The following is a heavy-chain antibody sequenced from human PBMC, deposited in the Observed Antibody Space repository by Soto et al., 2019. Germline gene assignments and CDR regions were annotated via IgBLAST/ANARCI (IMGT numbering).Heavy chain of an antibody. D-gene: IGHD3-3*02. CDR2: IDPSDSYS. Sequence: PGASLKISCKASGYNFTTFWISWMRQVPGKGLEWMGRIDPSDSYSNYSPSFQGHITIAADKSINTAYLHFSNLKASDTAVYYCARHFPLPTDLQFYYYYYGVDVWGHGTAVTVSS. CDR3: ARHFPLPTDLQFYYYYYGVDV. CDR1: GYNFTTFW. V-gene: IGHV5-10-1*01. J-gene: IGHJ6*02.